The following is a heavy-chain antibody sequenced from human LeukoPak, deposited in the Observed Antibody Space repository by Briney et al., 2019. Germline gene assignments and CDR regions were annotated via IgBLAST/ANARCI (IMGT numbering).Heavy chain of an antibody. D-gene: IGHD3-16*01. CDR2: MSGSGGST. Sequence: GRSLRLSCAASRFSFSSYAMSWVRQAPGKGLEWVSGMSGSGGSTYYADSVKGRFTISRDNSKNTLYLQMNTLRAEDTAVYYCAKDREYSYVYDAFDIWGQGTLVTVSS. CDR1: RFSFSSYA. CDR3: AKDREYSYVYDAFDI. V-gene: IGHV3-23*01. J-gene: IGHJ3*02.